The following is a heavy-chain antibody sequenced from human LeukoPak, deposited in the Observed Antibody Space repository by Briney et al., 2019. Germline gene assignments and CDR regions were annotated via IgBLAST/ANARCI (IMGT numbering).Heavy chain of an antibody. Sequence: GGSLRLSCAASGFTFSSYAMSWVRQAPGKGLEWVSAISGSGGSTYYADSVKGRFTISRDNSKNTLYLQMSSLRAEDTAVYYCAKVGSSGYYYGYWGQGTLVTVSS. V-gene: IGHV3-23*01. CDR1: GFTFSSYA. D-gene: IGHD3-22*01. CDR3: AKVGSSGYYYGY. J-gene: IGHJ4*02. CDR2: ISGSGGST.